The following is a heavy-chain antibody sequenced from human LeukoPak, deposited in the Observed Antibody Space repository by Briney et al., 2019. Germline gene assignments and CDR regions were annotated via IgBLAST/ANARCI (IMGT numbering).Heavy chain of an antibody. J-gene: IGHJ5*02. V-gene: IGHV4-38-2*02. CDR1: GYSISSGYY. Sequence: SETLSLTCTVSGYSISSGYYWGWIRQPPGQGLEWIGSIYHSGSTYYNPSLKSRVTISVDTSKNQFSLKLSSVTAADTAVYYCARDNSPIAAAGTEFDPWGQGTLVTVSS. D-gene: IGHD6-13*01. CDR2: IYHSGST. CDR3: ARDNSPIAAAGTEFDP.